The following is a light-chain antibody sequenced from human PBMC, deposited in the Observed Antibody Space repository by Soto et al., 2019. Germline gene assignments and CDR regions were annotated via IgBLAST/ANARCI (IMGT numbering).Light chain of an antibody. CDR1: QTISSW. CDR2: DAS. J-gene: IGKJ1*01. V-gene: IGKV1-5*01. Sequence: DIQMTQSPSTLSASVGDRVTITCRASQTISSWLAWNQQKPGKAPKLLIYDASSLESGVPSRFSGSASGTEFTLTISSLQPDDFATYYCQQYNSYPWTFGQGTKVEIK. CDR3: QQYNSYPWT.